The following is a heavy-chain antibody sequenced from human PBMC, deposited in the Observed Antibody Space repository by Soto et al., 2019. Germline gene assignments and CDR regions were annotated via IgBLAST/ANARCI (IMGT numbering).Heavy chain of an antibody. V-gene: IGHV4-39*01. Sequence: LSLTCTVSGGSVSSSTYYWGWIRQPPGKGLEWIGTIYYSGITYYNPSLQSRVTISVDTSKNQFSLRLSFVTAADAALYFCARQDVRAWGRFDPWGQGTLVTVSS. CDR3: ARQDVRAWGRFDP. CDR1: GGSVSSSTYY. J-gene: IGHJ5*02. D-gene: IGHD7-27*01. CDR2: IYYSGIT.